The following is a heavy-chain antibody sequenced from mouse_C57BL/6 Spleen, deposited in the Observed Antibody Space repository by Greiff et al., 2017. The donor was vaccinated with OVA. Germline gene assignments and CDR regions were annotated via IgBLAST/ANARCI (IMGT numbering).Heavy chain of an antibody. J-gene: IGHJ2*01. CDR1: GYTFTSYW. Sequence: QVQLQQPGAELVRPGSSVKLSCKASGYTFTSYWMHWVKQRPIQGLEWIGNIDPSDSEPHYNQKFKDKATLTVDKSSSTAYMQLSSLTSDDSAVYYCARDGNYGDYWGQGTTLTVSS. CDR3: ARDGNYGDY. V-gene: IGHV1-52*01. CDR2: IDPSDSEP. D-gene: IGHD2-1*01.